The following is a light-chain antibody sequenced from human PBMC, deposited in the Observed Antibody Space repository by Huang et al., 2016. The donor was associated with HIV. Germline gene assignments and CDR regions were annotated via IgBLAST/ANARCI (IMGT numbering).Light chain of an antibody. CDR1: QSISSY. CDR3: QQSYSNTFT. CDR2: AAS. V-gene: IGKV1-39*01. J-gene: IGKJ3*01. Sequence: DIQMTQSPSSLSASVRDRVIITCRASQSISSYLNWYQQQPGKATNLLIYAASSLQSGVPSRFSGSGSGTDFTLTIRSLQPEDCATYYCQQSYSNTFTFGAGTKVDVK.